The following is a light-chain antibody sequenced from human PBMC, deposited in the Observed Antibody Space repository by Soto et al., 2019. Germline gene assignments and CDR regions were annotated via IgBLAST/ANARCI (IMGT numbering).Light chain of an antibody. V-gene: IGKV3-20*01. CDR1: QTVRNNY. Sequence: EIVLTQSPGTLSLYTGERATHSCRAIQTVRNNYLAWYQQKPGQAPRLLIYDASSRATGIPDRFSGGGSGTEFTLTISSLQSEDFAVYYCQEYINWPSLTFGGGTKVDIK. CDR3: QEYINWPSLT. J-gene: IGKJ4*01. CDR2: DAS.